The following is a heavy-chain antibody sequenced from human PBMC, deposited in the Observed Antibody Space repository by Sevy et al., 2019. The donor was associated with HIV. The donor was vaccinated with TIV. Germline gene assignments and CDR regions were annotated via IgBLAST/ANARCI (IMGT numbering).Heavy chain of an antibody. CDR3: ARDKGVRKFDP. CDR2: IYYSGRN. Sequence: SETLSLTCTVSGGSISSGGYYWSWIRPHPGKGRGWIGYIYYSGRNYYNPSLRSRLTISVDTSKNQFSLKLSSVTAADTAVYYCARDKGVRKFDPWGQGTLVTVSS. D-gene: IGHD3-16*01. CDR1: GGSISSGGYY. J-gene: IGHJ5*02. V-gene: IGHV4-31*03.